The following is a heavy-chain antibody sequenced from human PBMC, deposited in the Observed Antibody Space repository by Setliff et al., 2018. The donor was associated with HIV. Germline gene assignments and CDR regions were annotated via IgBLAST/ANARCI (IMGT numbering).Heavy chain of an antibody. V-gene: IGHV4-34*01. Sequence: SETLSLTCAVYGGSFSAYSWTWIRQPPGKGLEWIGDTNHSGSTNYNPSLKSRVTILVDTSKNQFSLKLSSVTAADTAVYYCARHSPSDYWGQGTLVTVSS. CDR3: ARHSPSDY. CDR2: TNHSGST. CDR1: GGSFSAYS. J-gene: IGHJ4*02.